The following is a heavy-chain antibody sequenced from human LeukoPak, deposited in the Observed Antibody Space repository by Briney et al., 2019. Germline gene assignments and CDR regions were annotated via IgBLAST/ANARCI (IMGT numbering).Heavy chain of an antibody. Sequence: GGSLRLSCAASGFTFSDYTIHWVRQAPGKGLEWVAVIRYDGSNKYYADSVKGRFTISRDNSKNTLYLQMNSLRAEDTAMYYCATNSGSPGGYWGQGTLVTVSS. CDR2: IRYDGSNK. CDR1: GFTFSDYT. D-gene: IGHD1-26*01. CDR3: ATNSGSPGGY. J-gene: IGHJ4*02. V-gene: IGHV3-33*01.